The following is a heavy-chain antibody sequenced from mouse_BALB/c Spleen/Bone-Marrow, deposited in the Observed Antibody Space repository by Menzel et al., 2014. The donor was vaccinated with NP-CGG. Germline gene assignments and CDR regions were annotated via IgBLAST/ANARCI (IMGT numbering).Heavy chain of an antibody. J-gene: IGHJ4*01. Sequence: VQLKESGPELVKPGASVKMPCKASGYTFTRYVMYWVKQKPGQGLEWIGYINPYNDGTKYNEKFKGKATLTSDKSSSTAYMELSSLTSEDSAVYYCARSLLRADYWGQGTSVTVSS. V-gene: IGHV1-14*01. CDR1: GYTFTRYV. CDR3: ARSLLRADY. CDR2: INPYNDGT. D-gene: IGHD1-1*01.